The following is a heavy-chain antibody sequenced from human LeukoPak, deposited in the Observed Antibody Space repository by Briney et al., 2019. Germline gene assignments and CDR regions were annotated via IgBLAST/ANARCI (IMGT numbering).Heavy chain of an antibody. D-gene: IGHD6-19*01. V-gene: IGHV3-33*06. CDR3: AKDRLAVAVYYFDY. Sequence: GGSLRLSCAASGFTFSSYGMHWLRQAPGKGLEWVAVIWYDGSNKYYADSVKGRFTISRDNSKNTLYLQMNSLRAEDTAVYYWAKDRLAVAVYYFDYWGQGTLVTVSS. CDR2: IWYDGSNK. J-gene: IGHJ4*02. CDR1: GFTFSSYG.